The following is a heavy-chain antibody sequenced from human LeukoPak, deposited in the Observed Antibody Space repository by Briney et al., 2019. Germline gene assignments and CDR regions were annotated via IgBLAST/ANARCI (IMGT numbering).Heavy chain of an antibody. V-gene: IGHV1-2*02. CDR3: ARSENARRARMDY. CDR1: GYTFTGYY. CDR2: INPNSGGT. D-gene: IGHD5-24*01. J-gene: IGHJ4*02. Sequence: ASVKASCKASGYTFTGYYMHWVRQAPGQGLEWMGWINPNSGGTNYAQKFQGRVTMTRDTSISTAYMELSRLRSDDTAVYYCARSENARRARMDYWGQGTLVTVSS.